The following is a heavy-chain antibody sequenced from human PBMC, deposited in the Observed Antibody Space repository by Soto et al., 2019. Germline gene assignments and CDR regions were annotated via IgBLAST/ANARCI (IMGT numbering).Heavy chain of an antibody. Sequence: PSETLSLTCTVSGGSISSYYWSWIRQPAGKGLEWIGRIYTSGSTNYNPTLKSRVTMSVDTSKNQFSLKLSSVTAADTAVYYCARDPGDYSNYEDWFDPWGQGTLVTVPQ. CDR2: IYTSGST. D-gene: IGHD4-4*01. CDR1: GGSISSYY. CDR3: ARDPGDYSNYEDWFDP. J-gene: IGHJ5*02. V-gene: IGHV4-4*07.